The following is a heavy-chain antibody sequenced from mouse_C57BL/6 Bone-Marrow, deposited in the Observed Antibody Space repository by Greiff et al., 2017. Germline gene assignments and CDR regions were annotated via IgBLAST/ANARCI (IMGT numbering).Heavy chain of an antibody. CDR1: GYTFTSYW. V-gene: IGHV1-52*01. CDR2: IDPSDSET. Sequence: QVQLQQPGAELVRPGASVKLSCKASGYTFTSYWMHWVKQRPIQGLEWIGNIDPSDSETNYNEKFKDKATLTVDKSSSTAYMQLSSLTSEDSAVYYCASYSHAYWGRGTTPTVTS. CDR3: ASYSHAY. D-gene: IGHD2-1*01. J-gene: IGHJ2*01.